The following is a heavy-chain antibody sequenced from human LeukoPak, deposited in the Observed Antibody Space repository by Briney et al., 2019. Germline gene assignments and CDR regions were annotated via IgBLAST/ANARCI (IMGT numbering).Heavy chain of an antibody. CDR3: AKGIKRLLLNDAFDI. Sequence: PGGSLRLSCAASGFTFSSYAMHWVRQAPGKGLGWVAVISYDGSNKYYADSVKGRFTISRDNSKNTLYLQMNSLRAEDTAVYYCAKGIKRLLLNDAFDIWGQGTMVTISS. V-gene: IGHV3-30-3*01. J-gene: IGHJ3*02. D-gene: IGHD2-15*01. CDR2: ISYDGSNK. CDR1: GFTFSSYA.